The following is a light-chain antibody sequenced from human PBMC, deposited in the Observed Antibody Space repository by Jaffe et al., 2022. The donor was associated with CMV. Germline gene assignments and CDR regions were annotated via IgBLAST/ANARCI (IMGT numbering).Light chain of an antibody. CDR3: QQYYSTPHT. Sequence: DIVMTQSPDSLAVSLGERATINCKSSRSVSYSSNNKNYLAWYQQKAGQPPKLLIYWASTRESGVPDRFSGSGSGTDFTLTISSLQAEDVAVYYCQQYYSTPHTFGQGTKLEIK. CDR2: WAS. CDR1: RSVSYSSNNKNY. V-gene: IGKV4-1*01. J-gene: IGKJ2*01.